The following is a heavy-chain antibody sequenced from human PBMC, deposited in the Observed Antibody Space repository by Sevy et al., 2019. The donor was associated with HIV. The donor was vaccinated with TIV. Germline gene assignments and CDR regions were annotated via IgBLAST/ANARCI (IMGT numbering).Heavy chain of an antibody. D-gene: IGHD3-3*01. CDR2: ISYDGSNK. J-gene: IGHJ3*02. CDR3: ARNGRFWSGYYDDAFDI. CDR1: GFTFSSYA. Sequence: GGSLRLSCAASGFTFSSYAMHWVRQAPGKGLEWVAVISYDGSNKYYADSVKGRFPISRDNSKNTLYLQMNSLRAEDTAVYYCARNGRFWSGYYDDAFDIWGQGTMVTVSS. V-gene: IGHV3-30-3*01.